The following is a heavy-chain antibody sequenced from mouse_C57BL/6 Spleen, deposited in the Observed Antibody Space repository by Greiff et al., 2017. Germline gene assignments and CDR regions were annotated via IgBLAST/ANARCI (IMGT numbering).Heavy chain of an antibody. Sequence: VQLQQSVAELVRPGASVKLSCTASGFNITNTYMHWVKQRPEQGLEWIGRIDPANGNTKYAPKFQGKATITADTSSNTAYLQLSSLTSEDTAIXYCAYYCGSSYGYWYFDVWGTGTTVTVSS. J-gene: IGHJ1*03. CDR2: IDPANGNT. D-gene: IGHD1-1*01. V-gene: IGHV14-3*01. CDR3: AYYCGSSYGYWYFDV. CDR1: GFNITNTY.